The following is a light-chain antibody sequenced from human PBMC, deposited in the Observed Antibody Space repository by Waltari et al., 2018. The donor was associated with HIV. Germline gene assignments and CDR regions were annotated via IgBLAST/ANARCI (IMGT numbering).Light chain of an antibody. CDR2: DAS. CDR3: QQYARLPGVT. J-gene: IGKJ4*01. Sequence: EIVMTQSPATLSVSPGESATLSCRASQSVDSDFAWYQQKPGQAPRLLIYDASSRATGIPDRFSGSGSGTDFTLTISRLEPEDFAVYYCQQYARLPGVTFGGGTKVEIK. V-gene: IGKV3-20*01. CDR1: QSVDSD.